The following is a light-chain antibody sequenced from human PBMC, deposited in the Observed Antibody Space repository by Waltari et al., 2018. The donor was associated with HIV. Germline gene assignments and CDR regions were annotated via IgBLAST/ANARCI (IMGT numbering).Light chain of an antibody. J-gene: IGLJ2*01. CDR1: SSKIGNNY. CDR3: VTWADRSSGPVV. V-gene: IGLV1-47*01. CDR2: RNN. Sequence: QSVLTQPPSASGTPGQRITISCSGSSSKIGNNYVHWYQHLPGTAPKLLIYRNNQRASGVPDRFSGSKSGTSASLAISGLRSEDEADYDCVTWADRSSGPVVVGGGTKVTVL.